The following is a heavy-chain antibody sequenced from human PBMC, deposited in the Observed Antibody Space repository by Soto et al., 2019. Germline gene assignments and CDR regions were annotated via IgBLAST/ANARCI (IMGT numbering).Heavy chain of an antibody. CDR1: GASISTSSDF. D-gene: IGHD2-2*01. J-gene: IGHJ4*02. CDR2: VYQSGTT. Sequence: PSETLSLTCSVSGASISTSSDFWGWIRQAPGKGLEWIGNVYQSGTTRLNPSPKSRVSIFVDRSKNQFSLELNSATAADRAVYYCARQPESTSYFDYWGQGILVTVSS. V-gene: IGHV4-39*01. CDR3: ARQPESTSYFDY.